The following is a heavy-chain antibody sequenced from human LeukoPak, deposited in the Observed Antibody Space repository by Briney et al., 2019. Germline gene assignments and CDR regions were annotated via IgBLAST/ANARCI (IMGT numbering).Heavy chain of an antibody. CDR3: ATSAYYYDSSGYPLFDY. CDR1: GYSFTSYW. D-gene: IGHD3-22*01. CDR2: IYPGDSDT. V-gene: IGHV5-51*01. J-gene: IGHJ4*02. Sequence: GESLKISCKGSGYSFTSYWIGWVRQMPGKGLEWMGIIYPGDSDTRYSPSFQGQVTISADKSISTAYLQWSSLEASDTAMYYCATSAYYYDSSGYPLFDYWGQGTLVTVSS.